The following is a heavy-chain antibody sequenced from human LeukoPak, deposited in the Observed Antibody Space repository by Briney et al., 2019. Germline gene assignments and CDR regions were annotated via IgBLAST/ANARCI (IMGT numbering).Heavy chain of an antibody. CDR3: AKDRPHAFDI. V-gene: IGHV3-23*01. CDR1: RFTFSSYA. J-gene: IGHJ3*02. Sequence: GGSLRLSCAASRFTFSSYAMSWVRQAPGKGLEWVSGITGSGNTAFYADSVKGRFTISRDNSKNTLYLQMNSLRAEDTAVYYCAKDRPHAFDIWGQGTMVTVSS. CDR2: ITGSGNTA.